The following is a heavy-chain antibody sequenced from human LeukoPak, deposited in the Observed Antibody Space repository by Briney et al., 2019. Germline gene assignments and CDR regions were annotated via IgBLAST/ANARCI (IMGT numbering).Heavy chain of an antibody. CDR3: ARPATGYCSSAGCHWDS. CDR2: ISASSNFI. CDR1: GFTFSTHS. J-gene: IGHJ4*02. V-gene: IGHV3-21*01. D-gene: IGHD2-2*01. Sequence: GGSLRLSCVASGFTFSTHSMYWVRQAPGKGLEWVSSISASSNFIHYAESVRGRFTISRDNAKNSLYLQMNSLGAQDTAVYYCARPATGYCSSAGCHWDSWGQGTLVTVSP.